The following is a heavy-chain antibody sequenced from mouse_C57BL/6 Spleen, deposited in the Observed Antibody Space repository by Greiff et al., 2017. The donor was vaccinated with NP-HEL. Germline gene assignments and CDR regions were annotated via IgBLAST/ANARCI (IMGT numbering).Heavy chain of an antibody. V-gene: IGHV1-76*01. CDR3: ARDGEATAMDY. CDR1: GYTFTDYY. Sequence: QVHVKQSGAELVRPGASVKLSCKASGYTFTDYYINWVKQRPGQGLEWIARIYPGSGNTYYNEKFKGKATLTAEKSSSTAYMQLSSLTSEDSAVYFCARDGEATAMDYWGQGTSVTVSS. CDR2: IYPGSGNT. D-gene: IGHD6-1*01. J-gene: IGHJ4*01.